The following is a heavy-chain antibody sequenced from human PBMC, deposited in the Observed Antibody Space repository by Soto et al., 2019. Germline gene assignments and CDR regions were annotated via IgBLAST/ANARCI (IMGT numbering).Heavy chain of an antibody. Sequence: NPSETLSLTCTVSGASISGFYWSWIRKSAGKGLEWIGRIYATVTTDYNPSLKSRVMMSVDTSKKQFSLKLRSVTAADTAVYYCVRDGTKTLRERFDPWGQGIWVTVSS. J-gene: IGHJ5*02. CDR3: VRDGTKTLRERFDP. V-gene: IGHV4-4*07. D-gene: IGHD1-1*01. CDR2: IYATVTT. CDR1: GASISGFY.